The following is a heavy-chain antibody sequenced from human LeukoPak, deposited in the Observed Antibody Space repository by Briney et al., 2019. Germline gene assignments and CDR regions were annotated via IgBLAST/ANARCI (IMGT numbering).Heavy chain of an antibody. V-gene: IGHV4-59*01. CDR3: AIDLLGDGRLLDI. CDR2: IYYTGST. J-gene: IGHJ3*02. D-gene: IGHD5-24*01. CDR1: GGSTTSYY. Sequence: SETLSLTCAVSGGSTTSYYWSWIRQPPGKRLEWIGDIYYTGSTNYNPSLKSRVTMSLDTSKNQFSLKLTSVNATDTAVYYCAIDLLGDGRLLDIWGQGTMVTVSS.